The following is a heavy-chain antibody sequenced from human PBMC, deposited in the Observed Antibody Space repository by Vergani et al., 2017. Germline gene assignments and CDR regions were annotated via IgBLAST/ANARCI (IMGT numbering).Heavy chain of an antibody. CDR3: ARGRGNYDFWSGYYSDYGMDV. D-gene: IGHD3-3*01. Sequence: QVQLQESGPGLVKPSETLSLTCTVSGGSISSHYWSWIRQPPGKGLEWIGYIYYSGSTNYNPSLKSRVTRSVDTSKNQFSLKLSSVTAADTAVDYCARGRGNYDFWSGYYSDYGMDVWGQGTTVTVSS. CDR2: IYYSGST. V-gene: IGHV4-59*11. CDR1: GGSISSHY. J-gene: IGHJ6*02.